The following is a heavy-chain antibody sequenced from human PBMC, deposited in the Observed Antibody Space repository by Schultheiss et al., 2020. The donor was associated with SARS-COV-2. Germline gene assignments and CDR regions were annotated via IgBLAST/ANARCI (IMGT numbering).Heavy chain of an antibody. CDR1: GGSIRSPDHY. CDR2: IYFSGST. V-gene: IGHV4-30-4*01. D-gene: IGHD5-24*01. CDR3: AREDGYREVDY. J-gene: IGHJ4*02. Sequence: SETLSLTCTVSGGSIRSPDHYWTWIRQSPGRGLEWIGFIYFSGSTYYNPSLDSRLFISIDTSKNQFSLELTSVTAADTAVYYCAREDGYREVDYWGQGTLVTVSS.